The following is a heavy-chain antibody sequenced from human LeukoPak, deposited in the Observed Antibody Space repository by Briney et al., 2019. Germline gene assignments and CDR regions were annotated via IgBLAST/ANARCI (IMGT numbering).Heavy chain of an antibody. D-gene: IGHD6-19*01. CDR1: GFTFSSYG. V-gene: IGHV3-33*01. CDR2: IWYDGSNK. J-gene: IGHJ4*02. Sequence: GGSLRLPCAASGFTFSSYGMHWVRQAPGKGLEWVAVIWYDGSNKYYADSVKGRFTISRDNSKNTLYLQMNSLRAEDTAVYYCARDPFPRRLGILGYWGQGTLVTVSS. CDR3: ARDPFPRRLGILGY.